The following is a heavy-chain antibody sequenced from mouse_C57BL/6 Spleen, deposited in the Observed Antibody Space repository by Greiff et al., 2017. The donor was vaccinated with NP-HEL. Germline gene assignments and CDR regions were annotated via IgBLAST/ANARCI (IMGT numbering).Heavy chain of an antibody. CDR1: GYAFTNYL. D-gene: IGHD1-1*01. Sequence: VQLQQSGAELVRPGTSVKVSCKASGYAFTNYLIEWVKQRPGQGLEWIGVINPGSGGTNYNEKFKGKATLTADKSSSTAYMQLSSLTSEDSAVYFCARFYYGSSDYFDYWGQGTTLTVSS. CDR2: INPGSGGT. CDR3: ARFYYGSSDYFDY. J-gene: IGHJ2*01. V-gene: IGHV1-54*01.